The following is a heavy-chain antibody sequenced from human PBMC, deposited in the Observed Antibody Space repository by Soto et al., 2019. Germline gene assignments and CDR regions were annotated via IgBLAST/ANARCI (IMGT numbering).Heavy chain of an antibody. J-gene: IGHJ6*02. D-gene: IGHD2-15*01. CDR2: IYYSGST. CDR3: ARHLTYCSAGSCYSDFPYYGMDV. Sequence: SETLSLTCTVAGGSSSSSSCYWGWIRQPPGKGLEWIGSIYYSGSTYYNPSLKSRVTISVDTSKSQFSLKLSSVTAADTAVYYCARHLTYCSAGSCYSDFPYYGMDVWGQGTTVTVS. V-gene: IGHV4-39*01. CDR1: GGSSSSSSCY.